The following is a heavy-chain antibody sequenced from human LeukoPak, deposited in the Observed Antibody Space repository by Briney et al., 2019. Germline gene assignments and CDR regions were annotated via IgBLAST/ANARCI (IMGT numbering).Heavy chain of an antibody. D-gene: IGHD2-15*01. Sequence: SETLSLTCTVSGGSISSYYWSWIRQPAGKGLEWIGRIYTSGSTNYNPSLKSRVTMSVDTSKNQFSLKLSSVTAADTAVYYCARYCSGGSCYYYYYGMDVWAKGPRSPSP. V-gene: IGHV4-4*07. CDR3: ARYCSGGSCYYYYYGMDV. CDR2: IYTSGST. J-gene: IGHJ6*02. CDR1: GGSISSYY.